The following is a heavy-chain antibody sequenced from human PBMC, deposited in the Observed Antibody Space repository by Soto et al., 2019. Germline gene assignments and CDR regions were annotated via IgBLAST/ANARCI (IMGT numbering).Heavy chain of an antibody. D-gene: IGHD3-3*01. Sequence: GASVKVSCKASGFTFTSSAVQWVRQARGQRLEWKGWIVVGSGNTNYAQKFQERVTITRDMSTSTAYMELSSLRSEDTAVYYCAAYSREVDFWSGYYSPEHYGMDVWGQGTTVTVSS. CDR2: IVVGSGNT. J-gene: IGHJ6*02. V-gene: IGHV1-58*01. CDR3: AAYSREVDFWSGYYSPEHYGMDV. CDR1: GFTFTSSA.